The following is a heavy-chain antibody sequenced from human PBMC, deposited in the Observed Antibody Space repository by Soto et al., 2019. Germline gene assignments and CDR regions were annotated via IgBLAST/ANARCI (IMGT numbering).Heavy chain of an antibody. CDR1: GFTFSSYA. CDR3: AKWHYDILTGYSDAFDI. D-gene: IGHD3-9*01. V-gene: IGHV3-23*01. Sequence: EVQLLESGGGLVQPGGSLRLSCAASGFTFSSYAMSWVRQAPGKGLEWVSAISGSGGSTYYADSVKGRFTISRDNSKNTLYLQMNSPRAEDTVVYYCAKWHYDILTGYSDAFDIWGQGTMVTVSS. J-gene: IGHJ3*02. CDR2: ISGSGGST.